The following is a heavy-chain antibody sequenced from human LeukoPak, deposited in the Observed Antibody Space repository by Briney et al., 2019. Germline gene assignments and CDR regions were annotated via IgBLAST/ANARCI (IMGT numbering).Heavy chain of an antibody. D-gene: IGHD3-9*01. Sequence: GGSLRLSCAAPGFTFSSYWMHWVRQAPGKGLVWVSRINSDGSSTSYADSVKGRFTISRDNAKNTLYLQMNSLRAEDTAVYYCAREGPLTGYYIDYWGQGTLVTVSS. J-gene: IGHJ4*02. V-gene: IGHV3-74*01. CDR2: INSDGSST. CDR1: GFTFSSYW. CDR3: AREGPLTGYYIDY.